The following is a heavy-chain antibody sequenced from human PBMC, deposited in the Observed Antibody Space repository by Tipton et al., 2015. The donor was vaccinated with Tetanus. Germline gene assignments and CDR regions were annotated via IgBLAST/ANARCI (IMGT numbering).Heavy chain of an antibody. D-gene: IGHD5-12*01. J-gene: IGHJ4*02. CDR3: ARPGVGGYTGYYFDF. V-gene: IGHV4-4*08. CDR1: GGSVSRSF. CDR2: IYKTGDT. Sequence: TLSLTCTVSGGSVSRSFWGWIRQAPGKGLEWIGNIYKTGDTNYNPSLKSRVTMSVDTSKNHFSLKLDSVTAADAAVYYCARPGVGGYTGYYFDFWGQGTVVTVSS.